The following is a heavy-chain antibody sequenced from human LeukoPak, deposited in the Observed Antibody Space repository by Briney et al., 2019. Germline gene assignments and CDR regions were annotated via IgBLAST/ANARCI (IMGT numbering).Heavy chain of an antibody. Sequence: SETLSLTCTVSGGSISSGGYYWSWIRQHPGKGLEWIGYIYYSGNTYYNPSPKSRVTISVDTSKNQFSLKLSSVTAADTAVYYCARTGRRDSGGYYYFDYWGQGTPVTVSS. J-gene: IGHJ4*02. V-gene: IGHV4-31*03. CDR1: GGSISSGGYY. CDR2: IYYSGNT. CDR3: ARTGRRDSGGYYYFDY. D-gene: IGHD3-22*01.